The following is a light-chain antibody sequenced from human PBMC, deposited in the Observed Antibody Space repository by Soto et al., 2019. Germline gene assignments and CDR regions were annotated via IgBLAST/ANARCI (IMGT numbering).Light chain of an antibody. J-gene: IGKJ5*01. Sequence: EFVLTQSPGTLSLSPGERATLSCRASQTVRNNYLAWYQQKPGQAPRLLIYDASSRATGIPDRFSGSGSGTDFTLTISRLEPEDFEIYYCQQYGGSPGTFGQGTRLEI. CDR1: QTVRNNY. CDR3: QQYGGSPGT. V-gene: IGKV3-20*01. CDR2: DAS.